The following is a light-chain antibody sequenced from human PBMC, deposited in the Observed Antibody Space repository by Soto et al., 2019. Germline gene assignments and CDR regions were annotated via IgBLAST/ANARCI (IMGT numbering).Light chain of an antibody. J-gene: IGKJ5*01. CDR2: DAY. Sequence: DIVLTQSSATLSLSPGERATLSCRASQSFRGLLAWYQQKPGQAPRLLIYDAYNRATGIPPRFSGSGSGTDFTLTISSLEPEDSAVYYCQQRHMWPITFGQGTRLEIK. CDR1: QSFRGL. CDR3: QQRHMWPIT. V-gene: IGKV3-11*01.